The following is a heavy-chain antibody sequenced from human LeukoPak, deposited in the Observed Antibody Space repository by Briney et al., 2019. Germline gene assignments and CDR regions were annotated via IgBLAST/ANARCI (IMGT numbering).Heavy chain of an antibody. CDR3: AKDPSIAAAGTDY. J-gene: IGHJ4*02. CDR1: GFTFSSYG. Sequence: PGGSLRLSCAACGFTFSSYGMHWVRQAPGKGLEWVAVISYDGSNKYYADSVKGRFTISRDNSKNTLCLQMNSLRAEDTAVYYCAKDPSIAAAGTDYWGQGTLVTVSS. V-gene: IGHV3-30*18. CDR2: ISYDGSNK. D-gene: IGHD6-13*01.